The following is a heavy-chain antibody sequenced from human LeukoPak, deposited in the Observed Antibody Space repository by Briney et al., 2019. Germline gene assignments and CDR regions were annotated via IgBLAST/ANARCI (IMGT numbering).Heavy chain of an antibody. V-gene: IGHV4-4*07. CDR1: GGSISSYY. J-gene: IGHJ5*02. D-gene: IGHD5-12*01. CDR2: IYTSGST. CDR3: ARTVASSILRGYNWFDP. Sequence: SETLSLTCTVSGGSISSYYWSWIRQPAGKGLEWIGRIYTSGSTNYNPSLKSRVTMSVDTSKNQFTLKLSSVTAADTAVYYCARTVASSILRGYNWFDPWGQGTLVTVSS.